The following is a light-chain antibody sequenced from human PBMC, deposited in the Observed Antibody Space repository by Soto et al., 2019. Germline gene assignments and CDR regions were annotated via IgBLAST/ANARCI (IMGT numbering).Light chain of an antibody. CDR1: SSNIGSNP. J-gene: IGLJ2*01. Sequence: QSVLTQPPSASGTPGQRVTISCSGSSSNIGSNPVNWYRQHLPGTAPKVLILTNNQRPSGVPDRFSGSKSGTSASLAISGLQSEDEADYYCATWDYSLTGEVFGGGTKLTVL. V-gene: IGLV1-44*01. CDR3: ATWDYSLTGEV. CDR2: TNN.